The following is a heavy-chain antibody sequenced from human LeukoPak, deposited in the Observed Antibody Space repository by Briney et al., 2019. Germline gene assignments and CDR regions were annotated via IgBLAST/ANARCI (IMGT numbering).Heavy chain of an antibody. CDR1: GFTFSSYS. V-gene: IGHV3-21*01. CDR3: ARDSARYCSSTSCYIVY. Sequence: GGSLRLSCAASGFTFSSYSMNWVRQAPGKGLEWVSSISSSSSYIYYADSVKGRFTISRDNAKNSLYLQMNSLRAEDTAVYYCARDSARYCSSTSCYIVYWGQGTLVTVSS. J-gene: IGHJ4*02. CDR2: ISSSSSYI. D-gene: IGHD2-2*02.